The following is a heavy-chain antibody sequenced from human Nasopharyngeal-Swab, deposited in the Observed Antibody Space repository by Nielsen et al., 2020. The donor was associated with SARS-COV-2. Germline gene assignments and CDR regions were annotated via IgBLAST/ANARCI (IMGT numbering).Heavy chain of an antibody. D-gene: IGHD2-15*01. CDR2: FDPRDGQT. CDR1: GDTLTELS. CDR3: ATDRRWNYYYGMEV. V-gene: IGHV1-24*01. Sequence: ASVKVSCKVSGDTLTELSMHWVRQAPGKGLEWMGGFDPRDGQTVYAQKFQGRVTMTEDTSTDTAYMELSGLTSDDTAVYYCATDRRWNYYYGMEVWGQGTTVTASS. J-gene: IGHJ6*02.